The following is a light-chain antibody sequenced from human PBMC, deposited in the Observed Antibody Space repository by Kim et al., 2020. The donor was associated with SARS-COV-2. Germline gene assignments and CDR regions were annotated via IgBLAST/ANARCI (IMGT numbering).Light chain of an antibody. J-gene: IGKJ1*01. V-gene: IGKV3-20*01. CDR1: QSVSSNY. CDR2: GAS. CDR3: QQYGTSPQT. Sequence: SPGEEATLSCRASQSVSSNYLAWYQQKPGQAPRLLIYGASSRATGIPDRFSGGGSGTDFTLTISRLEPEDFAVYYCQQYGTSPQTFGQGTKVDIK.